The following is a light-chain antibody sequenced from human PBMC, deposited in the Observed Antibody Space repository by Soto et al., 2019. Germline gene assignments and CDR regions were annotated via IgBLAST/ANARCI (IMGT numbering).Light chain of an antibody. CDR3: SSYTSSSTPLTV. J-gene: IGLJ1*01. CDR2: DVR. CDR1: SSDVGGYNY. Sequence: QSALTQPASVSGSPGQSITISCTGTSSDVGGYNYVSWYQQHPGKAPKLMIYDVRNRPSGVSNRFSGSKSGNTASLTISGLQAEDEADYYCSSYTSSSTPLTVFGTGTKLTVL. V-gene: IGLV2-14*01.